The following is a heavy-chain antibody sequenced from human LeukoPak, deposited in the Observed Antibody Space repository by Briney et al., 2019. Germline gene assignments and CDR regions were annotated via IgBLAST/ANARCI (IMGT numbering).Heavy chain of an antibody. CDR3: ARENWKYYDFWSGYYPPFDY. D-gene: IGHD3-3*01. V-gene: IGHV1-69*04. CDR1: GGTFSSYA. CDR2: IIPILGIA. Sequence: SVTVSCKASGGTFSSYAISWVRQAPGQGLEWMGRIIPILGIANYAQKFQGRVTITADKSTSTAYMELSSLRSEDTAVYYCARENWKYYDFWSGYYPPFDYWGQGTLVTVSS. J-gene: IGHJ4*02.